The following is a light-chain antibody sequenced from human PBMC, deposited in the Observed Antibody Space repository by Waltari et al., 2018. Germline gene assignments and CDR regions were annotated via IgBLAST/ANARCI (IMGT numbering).Light chain of an antibody. Sequence: QSALSQQPASVSGFPGQSITISCTGGNRDIGGYNFVAWHQQHPGKVPKLIFYDVSYRPAGVSSRFSGSKSGNTASLTISGLQAEDEADYYCSSYANSNTLLFGGGTKLAVL. V-gene: IGLV2-14*03. J-gene: IGLJ2*01. CDR1: NRDIGGYNF. CDR3: SSYANSNTLL. CDR2: DVS.